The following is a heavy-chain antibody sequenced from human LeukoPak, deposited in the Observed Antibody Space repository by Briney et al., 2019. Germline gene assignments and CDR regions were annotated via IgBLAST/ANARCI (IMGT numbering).Heavy chain of an antibody. CDR3: AKVVVPAAIRSYYFDY. J-gene: IGHJ4*02. Sequence: GGSLRLSCAASGFTFSSYGMHWVRQAPGKGLEWVAFIRYDGSNKYYADSVKGRFTISRDNSKNTLCLQMNSLRAEDTAVYYCAKVVVPAAIRSYYFDYWGQGTLVTVSS. CDR2: IRYDGSNK. V-gene: IGHV3-30*02. D-gene: IGHD2-2*01. CDR1: GFTFSSYG.